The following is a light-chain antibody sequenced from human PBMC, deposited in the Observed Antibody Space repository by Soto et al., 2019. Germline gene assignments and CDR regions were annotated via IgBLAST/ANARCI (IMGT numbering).Light chain of an antibody. J-gene: IGKJ1*01. V-gene: IGKV3-15*01. CDR2: GAS. CDR3: QQYNSWWT. Sequence: EAVMTQPPATLSVSPGERPTLSCRASQSVSSNLAWYQQKPGQAPRLLIHGASTRATGIPARFSGSGSGTEFTLTISSLQSEDFAVYYCQQYNSWWTFGQGTKVDIK. CDR1: QSVSSN.